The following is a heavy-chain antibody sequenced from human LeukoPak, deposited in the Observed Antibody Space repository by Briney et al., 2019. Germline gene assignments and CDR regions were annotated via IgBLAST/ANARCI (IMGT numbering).Heavy chain of an antibody. D-gene: IGHD3-10*01. Sequence: KPSETLSLTCTVSGGSISSSSYYWGWIRQPPGKGLEWIGSIYYSGSTYYNPSLKSRVTISVDTSKNQFSLKLSSVTAADTAVYYCARLTPYYYGLIDYWGQGTLVTVSS. CDR1: GGSISSSSYY. J-gene: IGHJ4*02. CDR2: IYYSGST. CDR3: ARLTPYYYGLIDY. V-gene: IGHV4-39*01.